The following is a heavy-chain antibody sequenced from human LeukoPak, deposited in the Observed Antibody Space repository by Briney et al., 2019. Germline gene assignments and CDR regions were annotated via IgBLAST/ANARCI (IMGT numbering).Heavy chain of an antibody. D-gene: IGHD3-10*01. V-gene: IGHV4-39*07. J-gene: IGHJ6*03. CDR2: IYYSGST. CDR1: GGSISSSSYY. Sequence: PSETLSLTCTVAGGSISSSSYYWGWIRQPPGKGLEWIGSIYYSGSTYYNPSLKSRVTISVDTSKNQFSLKLSSVTAADTAVHYCARDPGSYPGYYYYYYMDVWGKGTTVTISS. CDR3: ARDPGSYPGYYYYYYMDV.